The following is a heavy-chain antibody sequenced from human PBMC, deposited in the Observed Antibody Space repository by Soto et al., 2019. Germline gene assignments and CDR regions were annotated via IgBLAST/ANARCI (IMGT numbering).Heavy chain of an antibody. CDR1: RVSVWSYA. Sequence: CLGLGCAACRVSVWSYAIDGVRQTPGKGLEWVAVISYDGSNKYYADSVKGRFTISRDNSKNTLYLQMNSLRAEDTAVYYCARDVENGKHSYVYWGHGTLVTVSS. V-gene: IGHV3-30-3*01. CDR3: ARDVENGKHSYVY. D-gene: IGHD1-26*01. J-gene: IGHJ4*01. CDR2: ISYDGSNK.